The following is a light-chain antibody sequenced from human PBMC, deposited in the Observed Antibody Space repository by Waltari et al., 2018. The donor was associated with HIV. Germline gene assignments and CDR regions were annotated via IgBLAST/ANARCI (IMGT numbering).Light chain of an antibody. V-gene: IGLV1-47*01. CDR2: RNN. Sequence: QSVLTQPPYASGTPGQRVTISCSGSISHIGSNDEYWYHHLPGPAPKLLIYRNNRRPSGLPGRFSGSKSGTSASLAISGLRSEDEADYYCAAWNDSLSGQVFGGGTKRTVL. J-gene: IGLJ3*02. CDR1: ISHIGSND. CDR3: AAWNDSLSGQV.